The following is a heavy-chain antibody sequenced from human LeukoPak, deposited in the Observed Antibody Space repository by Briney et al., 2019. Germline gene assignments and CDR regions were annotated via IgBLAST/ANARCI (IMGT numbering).Heavy chain of an antibody. J-gene: IGHJ6*03. V-gene: IGHV4-4*07. CDR2: IYTSGST. CDR1: GGSISSYY. CDR3: ARESWDYYYMDV. D-gene: IGHD6-13*01. Sequence: SETLSLTCTVSGGSISSYYWSWIWQPAGRGLEWIGRIYTSGSTNYNPSLKSRVTMSVDTSKNQFSLKLSSVTAADTAVYYCARESWDYYYMDVWGKGTTVTVSS.